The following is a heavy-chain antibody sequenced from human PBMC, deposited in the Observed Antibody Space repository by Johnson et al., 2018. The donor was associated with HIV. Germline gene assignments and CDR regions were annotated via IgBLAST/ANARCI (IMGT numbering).Heavy chain of an antibody. CDR3: ARDRGGDYAFDI. J-gene: IGHJ3*02. V-gene: IGHV3-66*01. CDR2: IYSGGST. Sequence: VQVVESGGGLVQPGGSLRLSCAASGFTFSSYEMNWVRQAPGKGLEWVSVIYSGGSTYYADSVKGRFTIARDNSKNTLYLQMNSLGAEGTAVYYCARDRGGDYAFDIWGQGTMGTVSS. CDR1: GFTFSSYE. D-gene: IGHD3-10*01.